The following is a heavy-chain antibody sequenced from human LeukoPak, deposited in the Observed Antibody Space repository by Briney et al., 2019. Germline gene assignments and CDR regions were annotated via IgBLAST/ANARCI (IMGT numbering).Heavy chain of an antibody. D-gene: IGHD6-19*01. V-gene: IGHV4-59*13. CDR2: IYYSGST. J-gene: IGHJ3*02. CDR1: VGPLSSYH. Sequence: SETLSLPCTVSVGPLSSYHWSWIRQPPGKGLVWIGYIYYSGSTNYNPSLKSRVTISVDTSKNQFSLKLSSVTAADTAVYYCAREGIAVAGAFDIWGQGTMVTVSS. CDR3: AREGIAVAGAFDI.